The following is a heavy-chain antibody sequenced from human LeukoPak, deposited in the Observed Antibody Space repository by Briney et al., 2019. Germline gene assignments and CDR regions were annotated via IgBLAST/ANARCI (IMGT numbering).Heavy chain of an antibody. CDR2: IYYSGST. CDR3: ARHARRGSFDY. D-gene: IGHD2-15*01. Sequence: PSETLSLTCTVSGGSISSRNYYWGWIRQPPGKGLEWIGSIYYSGSTYYNPSLESRVTTSVDTSRNHFSLKLNSVTAADTAVYYCARHARRGSFDYWGQGALVTVSS. J-gene: IGHJ4*02. CDR1: GGSISSRNYY. V-gene: IGHV4-39*01.